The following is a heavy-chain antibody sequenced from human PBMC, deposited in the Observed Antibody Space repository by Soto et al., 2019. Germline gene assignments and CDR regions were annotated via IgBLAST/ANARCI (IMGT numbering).Heavy chain of an antibody. CDR2: INPNSGGT. J-gene: IGHJ3*02. Sequence: GASVKVSCKASGYTFTGYYMHWVRQAPGQGLEWMGWINPNSGGTNYAQKFQGWVTMTRDTSISTAYMKLSRLRSDDTAVYYCATSSIAARSDAFDIWGQGTMVTVSS. D-gene: IGHD6-6*01. V-gene: IGHV1-2*04. CDR3: ATSSIAARSDAFDI. CDR1: GYTFTGYY.